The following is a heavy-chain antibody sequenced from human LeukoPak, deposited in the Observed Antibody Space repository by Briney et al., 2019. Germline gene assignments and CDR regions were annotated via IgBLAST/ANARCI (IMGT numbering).Heavy chain of an antibody. D-gene: IGHD3-3*01. CDR3: ARGRFLEWPDAFDI. CDR2: INPNSGGT. CDR1: GYTFTASY. V-gene: IGHV1-2*02. J-gene: IGHJ3*02. Sequence: ASVKVSCKASGYTFTASYMNWVRQAPGQGLEWMGWINPNSGGTNYAQKFQGRVTMTRDTSISTAYMELSRLRSDDTAVYYCARGRFLEWPDAFDIWGQGTMVTVSS.